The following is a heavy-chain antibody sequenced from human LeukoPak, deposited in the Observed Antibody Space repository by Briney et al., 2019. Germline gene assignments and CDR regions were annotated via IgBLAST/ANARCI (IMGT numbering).Heavy chain of an antibody. Sequence: GGSLRLSCAASGFTFSSYSMNWVRQAPGKGLEWVSSISSSSSYIYYADSAKGRFTISRDNAKNSLYLQMNSLRAEDTAVYYCARDEVVGARGGWFDPWGQGTLVTVSS. J-gene: IGHJ5*02. V-gene: IGHV3-21*01. CDR3: ARDEVVGARGGWFDP. D-gene: IGHD1-26*01. CDR1: GFTFSSYS. CDR2: ISSSSSYI.